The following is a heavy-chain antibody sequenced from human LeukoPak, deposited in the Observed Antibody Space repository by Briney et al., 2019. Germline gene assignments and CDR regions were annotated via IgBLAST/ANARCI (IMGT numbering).Heavy chain of an antibody. Sequence: ASVKVSCKASGYTFTRYGISWVGQAPGHGLEWMGWISTYKGNTEYAQKFQGRVTMTTETSTSTAYMELRSLRSDDTAVYYCARISYRSGGSRYNVDYWGQGTLVTVSS. D-gene: IGHD2-15*01. CDR1: GYTFTRYG. J-gene: IGHJ4*02. CDR2: ISTYKGNT. V-gene: IGHV1-18*01. CDR3: ARISYRSGGSRYNVDY.